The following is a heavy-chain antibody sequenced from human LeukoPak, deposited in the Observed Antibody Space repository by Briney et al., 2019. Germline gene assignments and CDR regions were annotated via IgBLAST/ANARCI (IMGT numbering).Heavy chain of an antibody. Sequence: SETLSLTCTVSGGSISSYYWSWIRQPAGKGLEWIGRIYTSGSTNYNPSLKSRVTMSVDTSKNQFSLKLSSVTAADTAVYYCARVVTLEWLSPLYYYYMDVWGKGTTVTVSS. CDR3: ARVVTLEWLSPLYYYYMDV. CDR2: IYTSGST. V-gene: IGHV4-4*07. D-gene: IGHD3-3*01. J-gene: IGHJ6*03. CDR1: GGSISSYY.